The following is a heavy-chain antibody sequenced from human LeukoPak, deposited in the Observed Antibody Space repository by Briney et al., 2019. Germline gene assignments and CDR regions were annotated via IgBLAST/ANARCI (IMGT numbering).Heavy chain of an antibody. V-gene: IGHV3-30*03. CDR3: AREAYDILTGYADY. Sequence: GGSLRLSCAASGFTFSSYGMHWVRQAPGKGLEWAAVISYDGSNKNYVDSVKGRFTISRDNAKNSLYLQMNSLRAEDTAVYYCAREAYDILTGYADYWGQGTLVTVSS. J-gene: IGHJ4*02. CDR1: GFTFSSYG. D-gene: IGHD3-9*01. CDR2: ISYDGSNK.